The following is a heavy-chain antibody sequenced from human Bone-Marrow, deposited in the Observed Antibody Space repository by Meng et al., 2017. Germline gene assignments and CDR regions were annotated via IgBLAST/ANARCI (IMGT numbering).Heavy chain of an antibody. V-gene: IGHV1-2*02. CDR2: IIPNSGGT. J-gene: IGHJ4*02. D-gene: IGHD1-26*01. CDR1: GGTFSSYA. Sequence: QVQLVQSGAEVKKPGSSVKVSCKASGGTFSSYAISWVRQAPGQGLEWMGGIIPNSGGTNYAQKFQGRVTMTRDTSISTAYMELSRLRSDDTAVYYCARGVVGAPCDWGQGTLVTVSS. CDR3: ARGVVGAPCD.